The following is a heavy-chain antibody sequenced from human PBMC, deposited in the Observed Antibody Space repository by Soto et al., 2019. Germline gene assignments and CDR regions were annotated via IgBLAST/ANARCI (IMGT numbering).Heavy chain of an antibody. CDR2: ISAYNGNT. CDR1: GYTFTSYG. Sequence: QVQLVQSGAEVKKPGASVKVSCKASGYTFTSYGISWVRQAPGQGLEWMGWISAYNGNTNYAQKLQGRVTMTTDTSTSTAYMELRSLRSDDTAVYYCARDRQRNVVVPAAMGGGGAFDPWGQGTLVTVSS. D-gene: IGHD2-2*01. CDR3: ARDRQRNVVVPAAMGGGGAFDP. V-gene: IGHV1-18*04. J-gene: IGHJ5*02.